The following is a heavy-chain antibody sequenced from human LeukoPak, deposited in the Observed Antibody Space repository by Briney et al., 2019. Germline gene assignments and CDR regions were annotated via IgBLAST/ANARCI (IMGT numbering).Heavy chain of an antibody. CDR3: ATRAWYYFDY. D-gene: IGHD6-19*01. Sequence: SETLSLTCTVSGGSISRYYWSWIRQSPGEGLDWIGDINHSGRTNYNPSLKSRVTISVDTSKNQFSLKLSSVTAADTAVYFCATRAWYYFDYWGQGTLVTVSS. V-gene: IGHV4-34*01. CDR1: GGSISRYY. CDR2: INHSGRT. J-gene: IGHJ4*02.